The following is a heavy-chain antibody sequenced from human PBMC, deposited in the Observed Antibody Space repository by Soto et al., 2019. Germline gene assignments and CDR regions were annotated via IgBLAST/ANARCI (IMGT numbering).Heavy chain of an antibody. Sequence: EVQLVESGGGLVQPGGSLRLSCAASGFTVSSNYMSWVRKAPGKGLEWVSVIYSGGSTYYADSVKGRFTISRDNSKNTLYLQMNSLRAEHTAVYYCARDRCGATFAFDLWGQLTLLTVSS. CDR3: ARDRCGATFAFDL. CDR2: IYSGGST. J-gene: IGHJ3*01. D-gene: IGHD1-26*01. V-gene: IGHV3-66*01. CDR1: GFTVSSNY.